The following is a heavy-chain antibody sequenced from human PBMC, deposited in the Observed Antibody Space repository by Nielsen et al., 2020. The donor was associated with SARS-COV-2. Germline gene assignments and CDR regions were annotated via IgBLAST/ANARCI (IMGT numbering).Heavy chain of an antibody. Sequence: GRSLSLSCAASGFTFDDYAMHCVRQAPGKGLEWVSGISWNSGRIGYADSVKGRFTISRDNAKNSLYLQMNSLRAEDTALYYCATRGSGLDVWGQGTTVTVSS. CDR2: ISWNSGRI. J-gene: IGHJ6*02. CDR1: GFTFDDYA. V-gene: IGHV3-9*01. CDR3: ATRGSGLDV. D-gene: IGHD3-10*01.